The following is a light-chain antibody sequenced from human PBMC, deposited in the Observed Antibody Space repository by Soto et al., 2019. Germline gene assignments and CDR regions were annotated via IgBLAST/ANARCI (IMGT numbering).Light chain of an antibody. Sequence: SYELTQPPSVSVAPGQRVRITCGGNNIGRKSVHWHQQKPGQAPVLVVYDDDDRPSGIPERISGSNSGNTATLTISRVEAGDKADCYCQVGVSISDHPGGFGTGTKVXVL. CDR1: NIGRKS. V-gene: IGLV3-21*02. CDR2: DDD. CDR3: QVGVSISDHPGG. J-gene: IGLJ1*01.